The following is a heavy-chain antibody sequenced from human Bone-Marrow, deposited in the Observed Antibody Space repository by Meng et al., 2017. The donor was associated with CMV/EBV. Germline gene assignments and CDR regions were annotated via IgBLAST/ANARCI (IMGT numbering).Heavy chain of an antibody. CDR1: GCTFSSYA. Sequence: SSVKVSRKASGCTFSSYAISWVRQAPGQGLEWMGGIIPILGIANYAQRFHGRVTITADKSTSTAYMELSSLRSEDTAVYYCASLGDFWSGYSYYYYGMDVWGQGTTVTVSS. CDR3: ASLGDFWSGYSYYYYGMDV. V-gene: IGHV1-69*10. J-gene: IGHJ6*02. CDR2: IIPILGIA. D-gene: IGHD3-3*01.